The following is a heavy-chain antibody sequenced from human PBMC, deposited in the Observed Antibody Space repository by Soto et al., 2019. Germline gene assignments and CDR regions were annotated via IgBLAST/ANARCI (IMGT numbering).Heavy chain of an antibody. CDR2: IYHSGST. Sequence: QVQLQESGPGLVKPSQTLSLTCTVSNGSISSDGFFWAWFRQHPGKALEWIGYIYHSGSTYYNPSLQSRLSISIDTSKSQFSLKLTSVPAAYTAVYYCARDSTMTSAWRVLDVWGQGTTVTVSS. V-gene: IGHV4-31*03. CDR3: ARDSTMTSAWRVLDV. CDR1: NGSISSDGFF. D-gene: IGHD3-16*01. J-gene: IGHJ6*02.